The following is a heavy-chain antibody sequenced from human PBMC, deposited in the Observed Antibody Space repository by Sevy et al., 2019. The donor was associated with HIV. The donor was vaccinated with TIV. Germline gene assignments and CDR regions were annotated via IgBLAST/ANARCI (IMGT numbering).Heavy chain of an antibody. V-gene: IGHV3-48*02. CDR1: GFTFSSFS. CDR3: ARDSYYDTPGYLFGMDV. Sequence: GGSLRLSCAASGFTFSSFSMNWVRQTPGKGLECISHISSTSTTIDYADSVKGRFTISRDNAKNSLYLQMNSLRDEDTALYYCARDSYYDTPGYLFGMDVWGQGTTVTVS. J-gene: IGHJ6*02. CDR2: ISSTSTTI. D-gene: IGHD3-22*01.